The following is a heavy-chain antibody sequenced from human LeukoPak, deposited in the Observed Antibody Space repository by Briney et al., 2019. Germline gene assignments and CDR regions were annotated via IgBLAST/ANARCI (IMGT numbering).Heavy chain of an antibody. D-gene: IGHD5-12*01. CDR3: ARAKPGSDSHPFFDY. CDR2: IYSSGIT. Sequence: SETLSLTCTVSGGFIDNHYWSWVRQPPGKGLEWIAYIYSSGITSYNPSLKSRVTISVDTSKNQFSLKLGSVTAADTAVYYCARAKPGSDSHPFFDYWGQGTLVTVSS. CDR1: GGFIDNHY. J-gene: IGHJ4*02. V-gene: IGHV4-59*11.